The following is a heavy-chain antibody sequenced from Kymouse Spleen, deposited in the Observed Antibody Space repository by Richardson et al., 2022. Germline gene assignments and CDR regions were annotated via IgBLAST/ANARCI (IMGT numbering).Heavy chain of an antibody. J-gene: IGHJ6*02. D-gene: IGHD3-10*01. Sequence: QLQLQESGPGLVKPSETLSLTCTVSGGSISSSSYYWGWIRQPPGKGLEWIGSIYYSGSTYYNPSLKSRVTISVDTSKNQFSLKLSSVTAADTAVYYCARRGFGESRMDVWGQGTTVTVSS. V-gene: IGHV4-39*01. CDR2: IYYSGST. CDR3: ARRGFGESRMDV. CDR1: GGSISSSSYY.